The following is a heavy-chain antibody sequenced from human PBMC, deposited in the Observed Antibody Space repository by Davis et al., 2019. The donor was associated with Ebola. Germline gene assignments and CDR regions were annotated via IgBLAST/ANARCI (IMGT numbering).Heavy chain of an antibody. CDR3: ARDTHYQLSNYYMDV. V-gene: IGHV3-33*01. CDR1: GFPFSSYG. CDR2: LWSDGSRQ. Sequence: GGSLRLSCEASGFPFSSYGIHWVRQAPGKGLEWVALLWSDGSRQYYSDSVRGRFTVSRDNARNTMYLQMSSLRSDDSAVYYCARDTHYQLSNYYMDVWGKGTSVIVSS. J-gene: IGHJ6*03. D-gene: IGHD1-1*01.